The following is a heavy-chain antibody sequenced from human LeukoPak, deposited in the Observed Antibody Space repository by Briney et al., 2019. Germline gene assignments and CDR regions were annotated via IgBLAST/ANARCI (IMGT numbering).Heavy chain of an antibody. D-gene: IGHD5-18*01. Sequence: GGSLGLSCAASGFTFSSYAMSWVRQAPGKGLEWVSAISGSGGGTCYAGSVKGRFTISRDNSKNTLYLQMNSLRAEDKAVYDCAKDRQATAPPDFDYWGQGTLVTVSS. V-gene: IGHV3-23*01. CDR2: ISGSGGGT. J-gene: IGHJ4*02. CDR3: AKDRQATAPPDFDY. CDR1: GFTFSSYA.